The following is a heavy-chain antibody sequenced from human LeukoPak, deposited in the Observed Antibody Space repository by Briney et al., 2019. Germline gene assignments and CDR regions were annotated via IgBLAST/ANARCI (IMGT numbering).Heavy chain of an antibody. CDR1: GFTFSSYT. CDR3: AKEAVAAAGPFDY. J-gene: IGHJ4*02. V-gene: IGHV3-23*01. CDR2: ISGSGGSI. Sequence: GGSLRLSCAASGFTFSSYTMSWVRQAPGKGLEWVSSISGSGGSIYYADSVKGRFTISRDNSKSTLYLQMNSLRAEDTAIYYCAKEAVAAAGPFDYWGQGTLVTVSS. D-gene: IGHD6-13*01.